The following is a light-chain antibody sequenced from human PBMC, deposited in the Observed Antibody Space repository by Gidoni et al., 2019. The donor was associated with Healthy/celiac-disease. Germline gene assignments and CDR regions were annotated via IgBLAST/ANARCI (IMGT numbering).Light chain of an antibody. CDR2: DAS. CDR3: QQRSNWPTT. J-gene: IGKJ2*01. Sequence: EIVLTQSPATLSLSPGERATLTCRASQSVSSYLAWYQQKPGQAPRLLIYDASNRATGIPARFSASVSGTDFTLTISSLEPEDFAVYYCQQRSNWPTTFGQGTKLEIK. V-gene: IGKV3-11*01. CDR1: QSVSSY.